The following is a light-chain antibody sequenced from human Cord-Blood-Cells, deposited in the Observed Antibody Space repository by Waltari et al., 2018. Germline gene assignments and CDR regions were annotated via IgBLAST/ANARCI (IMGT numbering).Light chain of an antibody. V-gene: IGKV3-15*01. CDR2: GAS. CDR1: QSVSSN. Sequence: EIVMTQPPPTRPVSPGERATLSCRASQSVSSNLAWYQQKPGQAPRLLIYGASTRATGIPARFSGSGSGTEFTLTISSLQSEDFAVYYCQQYNNWPWTFGQGTKVEIK. CDR3: QQYNNWPWT. J-gene: IGKJ1*01.